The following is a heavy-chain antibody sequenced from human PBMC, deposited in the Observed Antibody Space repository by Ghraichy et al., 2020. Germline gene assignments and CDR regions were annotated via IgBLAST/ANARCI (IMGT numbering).Heavy chain of an antibody. CDR1: GFTFTDYR. D-gene: IGHD2-2*01. CDR3: ARDWDVAEAPAADDLYGMDV. CDR2: INSHGTTT. V-gene: IGHV3-74*01. J-gene: IGHJ6*02. Sequence: GGSRRLSCVASGFTFTDYRMHWVRQAPGNGLVWVSRINSHGTTTIYADAVKGRFTVARDNAKNTLYLEMKSLGVEDTAVYYCARDWDVAEAPAADDLYGMDVWGQGTSVTVSS.